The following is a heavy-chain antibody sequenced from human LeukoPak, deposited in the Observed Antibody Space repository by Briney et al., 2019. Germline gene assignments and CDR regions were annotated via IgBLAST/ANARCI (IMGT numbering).Heavy chain of an antibody. V-gene: IGHV3-74*01. D-gene: IGHD3-16*01. Sequence: GGSLRLSCAASGFTFSSYWMHWVRQAPGMGLVWVSRINSDGSITNYADSVKGRFTISRDNVENTLYLQMNSLTAEDTAVYYCWVPATAGEGDYWGQGTLVTVSS. CDR1: GFTFSSYW. J-gene: IGHJ4*02. CDR3: WVPATAGEGDY. CDR2: INSDGSIT.